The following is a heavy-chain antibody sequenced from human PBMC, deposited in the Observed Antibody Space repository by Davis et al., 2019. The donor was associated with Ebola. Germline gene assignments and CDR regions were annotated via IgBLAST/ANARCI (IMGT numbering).Heavy chain of an antibody. CDR2: ISGSGGST. CDR1: EFTFSSYA. Sequence: PGGSLRLSCAASEFTFSSYAMSWVRQAPGKGLEWVSTISGSGGSTYYADSVKGRLTISRDNSKNTLYLQMNSLRAEDTAVYYCAKDAVAAGYWYYYMDVWGKGTTVTVSS. CDR3: AKDAVAAGYWYYYMDV. V-gene: IGHV3-23*01. J-gene: IGHJ6*03. D-gene: IGHD6-13*01.